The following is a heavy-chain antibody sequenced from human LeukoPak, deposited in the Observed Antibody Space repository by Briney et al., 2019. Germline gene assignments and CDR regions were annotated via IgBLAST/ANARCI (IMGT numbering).Heavy chain of an antibody. D-gene: IGHD6-19*01. V-gene: IGHV3-23*01. Sequence: SGGSLRLSCATSGFTFSSYCMSWVRQAPGKGLEWVSSIVGSGGSTYYADSVKGRFTISRDNSKNTLSLHMNSLRGEDTAIYFCARGSTGWYLADYWGQGTLVTVSS. CDR3: ARGSTGWYLADY. J-gene: IGHJ4*02. CDR1: GFTFSSYC. CDR2: IVGSGGST.